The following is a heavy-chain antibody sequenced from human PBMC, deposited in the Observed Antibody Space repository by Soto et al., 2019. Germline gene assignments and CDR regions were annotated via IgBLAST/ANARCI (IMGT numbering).Heavy chain of an antibody. D-gene: IGHD5-12*01. CDR1: GDSISGSPYF. CDR3: ARRIVATETFDY. CDR2: VFYAGYT. Sequence: TSETLSLTCTVSGDSISGSPYFWGWIRHPPGKGLEWIGFVFYAGYTHYTPSLSSRVTISVDTSKNQFSLTVTSVTAADTAVYYCARRIVATETFDYWGQGTLVTVSS. V-gene: IGHV4-61*05. J-gene: IGHJ4*02.